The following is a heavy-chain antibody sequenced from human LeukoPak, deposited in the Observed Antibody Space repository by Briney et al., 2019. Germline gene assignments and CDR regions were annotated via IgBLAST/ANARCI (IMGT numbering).Heavy chain of an antibody. Sequence: PGGSLRLSCAASGFTFSSYAMHWVRQAPGKGLEWVAVISYDGSNKYYADSVKGRFTISRDNSKNTLYLQMNSLRAEDTAVYYCAQEDYGFEYWGQGTLVTVST. D-gene: IGHD4-17*01. J-gene: IGHJ4*02. CDR1: GFTFSSYA. V-gene: IGHV3-30*04. CDR3: AQEDYGFEY. CDR2: ISYDGSNK.